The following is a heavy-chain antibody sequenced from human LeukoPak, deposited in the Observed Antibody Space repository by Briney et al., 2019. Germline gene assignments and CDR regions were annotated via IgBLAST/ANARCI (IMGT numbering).Heavy chain of an antibody. CDR3: ARLFFDYSDGGVSYGGPHLPD. J-gene: IGHJ4*02. V-gene: IGHV4-59*01. Sequence: PGGSLRLSCAASGFTFSSYAMSWVRQPPGKGLEWIGYIHDRGFTNYSPSLKSRLTISRDTSKNQVSLSLTSVTAADTAVYFCARLFFDYSDGGVSYGGPHLPDWGQGTLVSVSS. CDR1: GFTFSSYA. CDR2: IHDRGFT. D-gene: IGHD3-22*01.